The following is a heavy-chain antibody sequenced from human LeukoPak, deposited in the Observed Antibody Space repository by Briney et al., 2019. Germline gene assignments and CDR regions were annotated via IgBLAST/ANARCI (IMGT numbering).Heavy chain of an antibody. V-gene: IGHV1-69*05. CDR1: GGTFSSYA. J-gene: IGHJ5*02. CDR3: ARDTDPYYYDSSGSNWFDP. CDR2: IIPIFGTA. D-gene: IGHD3-22*01. Sequence: GASVKVSCKASGGTFSSYAISWGRQAPGQGLEWMGGIIPIFGTANYAQKFQGRVTITTDESTSTAYMELSSLRSEDTAVYYCARDTDPYYYDSSGSNWFDPWGQGTLVTVSS.